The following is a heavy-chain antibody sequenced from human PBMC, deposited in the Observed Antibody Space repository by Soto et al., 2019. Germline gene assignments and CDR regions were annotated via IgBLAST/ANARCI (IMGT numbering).Heavy chain of an antibody. CDR1: GDTFSSYA. D-gene: IGHD3-10*01. CDR3: ARDPLSSVAMDV. V-gene: IGHV1-69*18. CDR2: IIPTFGRT. J-gene: IGHJ6*02. Sequence: QVQLVQSGAEVKKPGSSVKVSCKASGDTFSSYAISWVRQAPGKGLEWMGRIIPTFGRTNYAQRFQGRLSISADDSTMTAYMELPRLASEDTAVYYCARDPLSSVAMDVWGQGTTVTVSS.